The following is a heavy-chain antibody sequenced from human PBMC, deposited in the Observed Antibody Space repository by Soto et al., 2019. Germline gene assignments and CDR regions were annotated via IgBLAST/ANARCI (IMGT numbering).Heavy chain of an antibody. V-gene: IGHV3-30*18. CDR1: GFTFSSYG. D-gene: IGHD3-10*02. Sequence: QVQLVESGGGVVEPGRSLRLSCAASGFTFSSYGMHWVRQAPGKGLEWVAVISYDGSNKYYADSVKGRFTISSDNSKNTLYLQMNSLRAEDTAVYYCAKDPRMLGSLSYYFDYWGQGTLVTVSS. CDR2: ISYDGSNK. J-gene: IGHJ4*02. CDR3: AKDPRMLGSLSYYFDY.